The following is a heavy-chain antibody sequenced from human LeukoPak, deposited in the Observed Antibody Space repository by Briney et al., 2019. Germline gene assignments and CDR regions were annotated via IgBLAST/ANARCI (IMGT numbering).Heavy chain of an antibody. J-gene: IGHJ4*02. CDR2: ISAYNDNT. Sequence: ASVKVSCKASGYTFTSYGISWVRQAPGQGLEWMGWISAYNDNTNYAQKFQGRVTMTTDTSTSTAYMELRSLRSDDTAVYYCARAGYCSSTSCYPPEDYWGQGTLVTVSS. CDR3: ARAGYCSSTSCYPPEDY. CDR1: GYTFTSYG. D-gene: IGHD2-2*01. V-gene: IGHV1-18*01.